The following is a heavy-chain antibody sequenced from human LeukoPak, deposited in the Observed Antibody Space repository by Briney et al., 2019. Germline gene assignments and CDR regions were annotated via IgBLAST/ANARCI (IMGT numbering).Heavy chain of an antibody. J-gene: IGHJ4*02. D-gene: IGHD1-20*01. Sequence: PSETLSLTCTVSGGSISTYYWTWIRQPAGKGLEWIGRISTSGGTSYNPSLKSRVTMSVDTSKKQFSLKLSSVTAADTAVYYCARGREDNWNLFDCWGQGTLVTVSS. CDR1: GGSISTYY. V-gene: IGHV4-4*07. CDR3: ARGREDNWNLFDC. CDR2: ISTSGGT.